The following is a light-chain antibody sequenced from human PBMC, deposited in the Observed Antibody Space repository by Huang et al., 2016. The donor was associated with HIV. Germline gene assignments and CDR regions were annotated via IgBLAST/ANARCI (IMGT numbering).Light chain of an antibody. V-gene: IGKV1-39*01. CDR2: ATS. Sequence: DIQMTQSPSSLSASVGDRVTITCRESQAISNYLNWYQQKPGKAPQLLIYATSTLKSGVPSRFSGRGSGAVYTLTISSLQPEDFATYYCQQTDSTPYTVGQGTILEIK. J-gene: IGKJ2*01. CDR3: QQTDSTPYT. CDR1: QAISNY.